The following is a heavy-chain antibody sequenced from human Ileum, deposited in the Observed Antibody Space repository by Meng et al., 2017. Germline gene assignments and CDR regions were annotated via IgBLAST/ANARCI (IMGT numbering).Heavy chain of an antibody. CDR3: ARRSGYSSGWYLDY. Sequence: QVRLVQSGGEVKKPGSSVKVPCKASGGTFSSYAISWVRQAPGQGLEWMGGIIPIFGTANYAQKFQGRVTITADESTSTAYMELSSLRSEDTAVYYCARRSGYSSGWYLDYWGQGTLVTVSS. CDR2: IIPIFGTA. D-gene: IGHD6-19*01. V-gene: IGHV1-69*01. CDR1: GGTFSSYA. J-gene: IGHJ4*02.